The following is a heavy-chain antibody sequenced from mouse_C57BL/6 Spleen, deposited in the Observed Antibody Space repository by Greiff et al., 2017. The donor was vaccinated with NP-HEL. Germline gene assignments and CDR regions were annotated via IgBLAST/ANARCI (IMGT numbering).Heavy chain of an antibody. D-gene: IGHD2-4*01. Sequence: EVKLMESGGGLVKPGGSLKLSCAASGFTFSSYAMSWVRQTPEKRLEWVATISDGGSYTYYPDNVKGRFTLSRDNAKNNLYLQMSHLKSEDTAMYYCARDQGIYYDYDGHFDVWGTGTTVTVSS. V-gene: IGHV5-4*01. CDR3: ARDQGIYYDYDGHFDV. J-gene: IGHJ1*03. CDR1: GFTFSSYA. CDR2: ISDGGSYT.